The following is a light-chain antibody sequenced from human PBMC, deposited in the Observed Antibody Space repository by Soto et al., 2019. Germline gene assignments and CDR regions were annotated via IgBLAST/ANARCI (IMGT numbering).Light chain of an antibody. Sequence: QSVLIQPASVSGSPEQSITISRTGASSDVGYSSSVSWYQQHPGKAPKLVIFDVSNRPSGVSNRFSGSKSGNTASLTISGLHAEDEADYYCCSWTSSATYVFGTGTKVTVL. CDR2: DVS. V-gene: IGLV2-14*01. CDR1: SSDVGYSSS. CDR3: CSWTSSATYV. J-gene: IGLJ1*01.